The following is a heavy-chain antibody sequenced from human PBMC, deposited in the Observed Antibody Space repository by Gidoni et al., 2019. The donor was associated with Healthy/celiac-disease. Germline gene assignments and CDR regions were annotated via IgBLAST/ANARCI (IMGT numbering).Heavy chain of an antibody. D-gene: IGHD3-10*01. CDR1: GGSISSYY. CDR2: TYTSGST. CDR3: ARGGIWFGEYGMDV. Sequence: QVQLQESGPGLVKTSETLSLTCSVPGGSISSYYWSWIRQPAGRRLGWIGRTYTSGSTNYNPSHKSRVTMSVDTSKNQFSLKLSSVTAADTAVYYCARGGIWFGEYGMDVWGQGTTVTVSS. J-gene: IGHJ6*02. V-gene: IGHV4-4*07.